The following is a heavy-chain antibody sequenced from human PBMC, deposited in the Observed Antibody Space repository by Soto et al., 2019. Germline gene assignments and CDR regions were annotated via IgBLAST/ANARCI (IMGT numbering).Heavy chain of an antibody. CDR2: FSGTGGYT. CDR3: ARGQRALITYGPFDP. D-gene: IGHD4-17*01. Sequence: GGSLRLSCGVSGFTVTSNGVSWVRQAPGKGLEWVSTFSGTGGYTYYADSVKGRFTISRDDSKNTLFLHMNSLRAADTAVYYCARGQRALITYGPFDPWGQGTLVTVSS. J-gene: IGHJ5*02. CDR1: GFTVTSNG. V-gene: IGHV3-23*01.